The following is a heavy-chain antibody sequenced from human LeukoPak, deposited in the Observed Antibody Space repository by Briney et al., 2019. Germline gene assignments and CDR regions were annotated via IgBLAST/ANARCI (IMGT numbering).Heavy chain of an antibody. D-gene: IGHD2-2*01. CDR2: IYYSGTT. Sequence: KATETLSLTCTVSGGSMSSSSYYWGWIRQPPGKGLEWIGSIYYSGTTYYNPSLRSRVTISIDTSKKQFSLKLTSVTAADTAVYYCARRPTGVPTEPNWFDPWGQGTLLTVSS. J-gene: IGHJ5*02. V-gene: IGHV4-39*01. CDR1: GGSMSSSSYY. CDR3: ARRPTGVPTEPNWFDP.